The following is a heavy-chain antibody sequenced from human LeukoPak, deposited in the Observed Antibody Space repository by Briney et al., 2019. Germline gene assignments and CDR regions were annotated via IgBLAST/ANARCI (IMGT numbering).Heavy chain of an antibody. CDR2: IKQDGSEK. J-gene: IGHJ4*02. V-gene: IGHV3-7*01. CDR1: GFTFSSYW. Sequence: GGSLRLSCAASGFTFSSYWMSWVRQAPGKGLEWVANIKQDGSEKYYVDSVKGRFTISRDNAKNSLYLKMNSLRAEDTAVYYCARVDIVATISKYYFDYWGQGTLVTVSS. CDR3: ARVDIVATISKYYFDY. D-gene: IGHD5-12*01.